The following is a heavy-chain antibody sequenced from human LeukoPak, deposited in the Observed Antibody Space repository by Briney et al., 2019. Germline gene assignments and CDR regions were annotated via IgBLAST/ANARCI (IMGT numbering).Heavy chain of an antibody. D-gene: IGHD2/OR15-2a*01. V-gene: IGHV3-64D*06. CDR1: GFTFSSYA. CDR2: ITIDGGST. CDR3: VKTPYSSTWYVGDS. J-gene: IGHJ4*02. Sequence: PGGSLRLSCSASGFTFSSYAMHWVRQAAGKGLEYVSAITIDGGSTYYADSVKGRFTISRDNSKNTLYLQMSSLRPEDTAVYYCVKTPYSSTWYVGDSWGQGTLVTVSS.